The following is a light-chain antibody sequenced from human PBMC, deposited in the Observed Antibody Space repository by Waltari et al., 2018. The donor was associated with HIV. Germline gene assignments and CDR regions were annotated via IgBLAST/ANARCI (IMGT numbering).Light chain of an antibody. CDR3: QQYDNWPPWT. Sequence: EIVMTHSPATLSVSPGERATLSCRASQTVRNKLAGFQQRPGQAPRLLIYHASTRATAIPPRFSGSGSGTEFNLTISNLQSEDFAVYYCQQYDNWPPWTFGRGTKVEAK. CDR2: HAS. V-gene: IGKV3-15*01. CDR1: QTVRNK. J-gene: IGKJ1*01.